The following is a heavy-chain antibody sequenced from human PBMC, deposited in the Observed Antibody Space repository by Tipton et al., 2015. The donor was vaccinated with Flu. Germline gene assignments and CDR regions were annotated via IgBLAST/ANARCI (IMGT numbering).Heavy chain of an antibody. Sequence: GSLRLSCAASGFTFSNYWMSWIRQAPRKGLEWVAHISQGGSKEYYVDSVKGRFTISRDNAKNSLYLQMNSLRAEDTAVYYCARAVGSSSSYWGQGTLVTVSS. CDR3: ARAVGSSSSY. J-gene: IGHJ4*02. CDR2: ISQGGSKE. CDR1: GFTFSNYW. D-gene: IGHD6-6*01. V-gene: IGHV3-7*01.